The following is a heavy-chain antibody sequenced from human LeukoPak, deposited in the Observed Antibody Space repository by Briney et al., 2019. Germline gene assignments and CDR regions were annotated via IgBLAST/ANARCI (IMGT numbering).Heavy chain of an antibody. CDR1: GGSISSSSYY. CDR2: IYYSGST. Sequence: PSETLSLTCTVSGGSISSSSYYWGWIRQPPGKGLEWIGSIYYSGSTYYNPSLKSRVTISVDTSKNQSSLQLSSVTAADTAVYYCARDPGIAAAGGQDYWGQGTLVTVSS. D-gene: IGHD6-13*01. CDR3: ARDPGIAAAGGQDY. J-gene: IGHJ4*02. V-gene: IGHV4-39*07.